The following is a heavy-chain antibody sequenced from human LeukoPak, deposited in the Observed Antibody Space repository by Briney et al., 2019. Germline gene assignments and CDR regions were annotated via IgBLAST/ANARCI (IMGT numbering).Heavy chain of an antibody. V-gene: IGHV1-69*11. CDR2: VIPTLDRK. D-gene: IGHD3-10*01. CDR3: ATRGTMFRFFDH. Sequence: SVKVSCKASGVTFSKYAFNWVRQAPGHGLEWMGSVIPTLDRKSYAQRFQGRVTIAADESTSTVYLQLSSLRFEDTATYYCATRGTMFRFFDHWGQGTLVTISA. CDR1: GVTFSKYA. J-gene: IGHJ4*02.